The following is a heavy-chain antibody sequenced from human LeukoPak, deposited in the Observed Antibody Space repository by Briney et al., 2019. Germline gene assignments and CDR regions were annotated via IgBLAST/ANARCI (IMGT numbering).Heavy chain of an antibody. V-gene: IGHV3-30*02. J-gene: IGHJ4*02. CDR3: ARGIHRRVPKENFEY. Sequence: PGGSLRLSCAASGFTFSSYGMHWVRQAPGKGLEWVAFIRYDGSNKYYADSVKGRFTISRDNAKNSLYLQMNSLRAEDTAVYYCARGIHRRVPKENFEYWGRGTLVTVSS. CDR1: GFTFSSYG. D-gene: IGHD4/OR15-4a*01. CDR2: IRYDGSNK.